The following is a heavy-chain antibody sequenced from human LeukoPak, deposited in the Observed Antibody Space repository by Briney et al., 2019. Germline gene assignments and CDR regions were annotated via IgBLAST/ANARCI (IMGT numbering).Heavy chain of an antibody. Sequence: GRSLRLSCAASGFTFDAYAMHWVRQTPGKGLEWVSGISWSSDGIGYADSVKGRFTISRDNAENSLYLQMNSLRGEDTALYYCASDISSSAWILDYWGQGTLVTVSS. CDR3: ASDISSSAWILDY. D-gene: IGHD5-18*01. CDR1: GFTFDAYA. J-gene: IGHJ4*02. V-gene: IGHV3-9*01. CDR2: ISWSSDGI.